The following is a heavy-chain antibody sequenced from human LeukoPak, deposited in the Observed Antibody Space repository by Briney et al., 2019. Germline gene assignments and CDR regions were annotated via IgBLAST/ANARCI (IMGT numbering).Heavy chain of an antibody. D-gene: IGHD1-26*01. V-gene: IGHV3-64*01. Sequence: GGSLRLSCAASGFTFSSYAMHWVRQAPGKGLEYVSAISSNGGSTYYANSVKGRFTISRDNSKNTLYLQMGSLRAEDMAVYYCARGAVGATNDYWGQGTLVTVSP. CDR2: ISSNGGST. CDR3: ARGAVGATNDY. J-gene: IGHJ4*02. CDR1: GFTFSSYA.